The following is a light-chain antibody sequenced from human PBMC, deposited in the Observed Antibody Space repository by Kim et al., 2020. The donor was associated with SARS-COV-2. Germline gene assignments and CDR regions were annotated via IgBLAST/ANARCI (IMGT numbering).Light chain of an antibody. CDR3: QQTYSTPWT. CDR1: QTISIY. V-gene: IGKV1-39*01. J-gene: IGKJ1*01. Sequence: DIQMTQSPSSLSASVGDRVTITCRASQTISIYLNWYQQKPGKAPKLLIYAASTLQSGVPSRFIGSGSGTDFTLTISRLQPEDCTTFHCQQTYSTPWTFGPGAKVDIK. CDR2: AAS.